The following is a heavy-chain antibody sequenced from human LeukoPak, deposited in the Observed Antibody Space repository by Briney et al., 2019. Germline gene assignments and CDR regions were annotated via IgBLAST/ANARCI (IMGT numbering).Heavy chain of an antibody. J-gene: IGHJ4*02. D-gene: IGHD3-10*01. V-gene: IGHV3-11*01. Sequence: KPGGSLRLSCAASGVIFSDYYMSWIRQAPGKGLEWVSDIGGSGTTIFYAHSVKGRFTISRDNANNSLYLQMNSLRAEDTAVYYCARFAGSGSYYIDYWGQGTLITVSS. CDR3: ARFAGSGSYYIDY. CDR1: GVIFSDYY. CDR2: IGGSGTTI.